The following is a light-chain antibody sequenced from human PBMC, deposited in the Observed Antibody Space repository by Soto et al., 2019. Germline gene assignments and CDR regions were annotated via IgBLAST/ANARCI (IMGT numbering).Light chain of an antibody. V-gene: IGKV3D-20*02. J-gene: IGKJ4*01. CDR3: QPYNNWPLT. CDR2: DGS. CDR1: QSLSSSS. Sequence: EIVLTQSPGTLSLSPGERATLSCRASQSLSSSSLAWYQQKPGQAPRLIIYDGSSRATAIPDRFSGSGSGTEFTLTISSLQSEDFAVYYCQPYNNWPLTFGGGTKVDIK.